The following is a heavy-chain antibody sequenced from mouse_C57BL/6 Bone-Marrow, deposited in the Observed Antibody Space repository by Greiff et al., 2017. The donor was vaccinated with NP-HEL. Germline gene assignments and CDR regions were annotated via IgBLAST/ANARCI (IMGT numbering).Heavy chain of an antibody. J-gene: IGHJ2*01. V-gene: IGHV1-7*01. D-gene: IGHD4-1*01. Sequence: VKLQQSGAELAKPGASVKLSCKASGYTFTSYWMHWVKQRPGQGLEWIGYINPSSGYTKYNQKFKDKATLTADTSSSTAYMQLSSLTSEDSAVYYCAREGNWVFDYWGQGTTLTVSS. CDR2: INPSSGYT. CDR1: GYTFTSYW. CDR3: AREGNWVFDY.